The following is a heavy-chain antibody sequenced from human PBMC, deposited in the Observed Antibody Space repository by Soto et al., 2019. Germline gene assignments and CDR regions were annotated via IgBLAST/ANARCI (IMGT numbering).Heavy chain of an antibody. CDR2: ISAYNGNT. V-gene: IGHV1-18*01. CDR1: GYTFTSYG. D-gene: IGHD3-22*01. CDR3: ARGGDYYDSSGSPYFDY. Sequence: QVQLVQSGAEVKKPGASVKVSCKASGYTFTSYGISWVRQAPGQGLEWMGWISAYNGNTNYEQKLQGRVTMTTDTSTSTDYMELRSLRSDDTAVYYCARGGDYYDSSGSPYFDYWGQGTLVTVSS. J-gene: IGHJ4*02.